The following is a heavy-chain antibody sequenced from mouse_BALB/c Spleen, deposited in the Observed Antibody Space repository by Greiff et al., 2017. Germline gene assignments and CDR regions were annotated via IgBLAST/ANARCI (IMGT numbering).Heavy chain of an antibody. CDR3: ARRGGNYGFYYAMDY. Sequence: EVQLVESGGGLVQPGGSLKLSCAASGFTFSSYTMSWVRQTPEKRLEWVAYISNGGGSTYYPDTVKGRFTISRDNAKNTLYLQMSSLKSEDTAMYYCARRGGNYGFYYAMDYWGQGTSVTVSS. V-gene: IGHV5-12-2*01. D-gene: IGHD2-1*01. CDR2: ISNGGGST. J-gene: IGHJ4*01. CDR1: GFTFSSYT.